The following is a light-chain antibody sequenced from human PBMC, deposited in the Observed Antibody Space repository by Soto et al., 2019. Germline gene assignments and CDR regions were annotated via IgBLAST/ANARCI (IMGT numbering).Light chain of an antibody. CDR3: QQYNNWPPWT. Sequence: EIVMTQSPATLSASPGERATLSCGASQSVSSNLAWYQQKPGQAPRLLIYGASTRATGIPARFSGSGSGTEFTLTISSLQSEDFAVYYCQQYNNWPPWTFGQGTKVEIK. CDR2: GAS. CDR1: QSVSSN. V-gene: IGKV3-15*01. J-gene: IGKJ1*01.